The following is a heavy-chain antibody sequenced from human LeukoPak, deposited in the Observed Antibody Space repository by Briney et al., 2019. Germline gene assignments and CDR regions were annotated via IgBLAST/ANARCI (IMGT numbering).Heavy chain of an antibody. Sequence: PWETLSLTCTVSGGSISSYYWSWIRQPPGKGLEWIGEINHSGSTNYNPSLKSRVTISVDTSKNQFSLKLSSVTAADTAVYYCARGIVGYYYGRGWFDPWGQGTLVTVSS. CDR3: ARGIVGYYYGRGWFDP. D-gene: IGHD3-10*01. CDR2: INHSGST. CDR1: GGSISSYY. V-gene: IGHV4-34*01. J-gene: IGHJ5*02.